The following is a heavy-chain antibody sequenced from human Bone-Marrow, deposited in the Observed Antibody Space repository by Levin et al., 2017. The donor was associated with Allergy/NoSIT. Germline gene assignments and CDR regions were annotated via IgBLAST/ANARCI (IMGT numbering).Heavy chain of an antibody. V-gene: IGHV3-30-3*01. CDR1: GFTFSSNA. CDR3: AHEDYYDSGRFYDY. CDR2: ISYDGSQK. D-gene: IGHD3-10*01. Sequence: PGGSLRLSCGGSGFTFSSNAIHWVRQAPGEGLEWVSMISYDGSQKYYADSVKGRFTISRDNSKSTVYLQMNSLRPEDTAVYYCAHEDYYDSGRFYDYWGQGTLVIVSS. J-gene: IGHJ4*02.